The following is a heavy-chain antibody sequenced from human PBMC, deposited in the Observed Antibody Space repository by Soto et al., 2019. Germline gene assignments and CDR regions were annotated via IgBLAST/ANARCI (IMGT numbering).Heavy chain of an antibody. CDR2: IYYRGTT. CDR1: GGSISSGNHY. V-gene: IGHV4-61*01. CDR3: ARDGRYSYGNPSDYYGMDV. Sequence: QVQLQESGPGLVKPSETLSLTCTVSGGSISSGNHYWSWIRQPPGQGLAWIGFIYYRGTTKYNPSLESRVTISVDPSKNQFYLKVNSMTAADTAVYYCARDGRYSYGNPSDYYGMDVWGQGTTVTVSS. J-gene: IGHJ6*02. D-gene: IGHD5-18*01.